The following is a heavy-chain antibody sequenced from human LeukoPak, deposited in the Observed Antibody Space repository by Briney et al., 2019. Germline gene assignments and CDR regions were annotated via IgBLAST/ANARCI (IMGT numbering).Heavy chain of an antibody. J-gene: IGHJ4*02. D-gene: IGHD4-17*01. Sequence: SETLSLTCTVSGGSISSSSYYWGWIRQPPGKGLEWIGSIYYSGSTYYNPSLKSRVTISVDTSKNQFSLKLSSVTAADTAVYYCARHLGYGDYPGVFDYWGQGTLVTVSS. CDR2: IYYSGST. CDR1: GGSISSSSYY. CDR3: ARHLGYGDYPGVFDY. V-gene: IGHV4-39*01.